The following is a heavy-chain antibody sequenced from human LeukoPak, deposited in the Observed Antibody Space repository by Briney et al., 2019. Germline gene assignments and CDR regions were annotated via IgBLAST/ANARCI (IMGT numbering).Heavy chain of an antibody. CDR3: ARLKWGAFDI. CDR1: GGSIGSGDYF. D-gene: IGHD1-26*01. V-gene: IGHV4-30-4*01. CDR2: VSYSGST. J-gene: IGHJ3*02. Sequence: PSQTLSLTCTVSGGSIGSGDYFWSWIRQPLGKGLEWIGYVSYSGSTYYNPSLKSRVTISVDTSKNQFSLKLSSVTAADTAVYYCARLKWGAFDIWGQGTMVTVSS.